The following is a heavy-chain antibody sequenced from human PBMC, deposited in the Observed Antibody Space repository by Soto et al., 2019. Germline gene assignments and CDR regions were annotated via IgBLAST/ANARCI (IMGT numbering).Heavy chain of an antibody. CDR3: GCHAVGPTWGYFDL. Sequence: QVQLVQSGAEVKKPGSSVKVSCKASGGTFNKYVISWVRRAPGHGLEWMGGIIPIVGSANYAQKFQGRVSITADDSTGTVYMDLTSLRSEDTGMYYCGCHAVGPTWGYFDLWGQGPLVTVSS. V-gene: IGHV1-69*01. CDR1: GGTFNKYV. CDR2: IIPIVGSA. D-gene: IGHD1-26*01. J-gene: IGHJ4*02.